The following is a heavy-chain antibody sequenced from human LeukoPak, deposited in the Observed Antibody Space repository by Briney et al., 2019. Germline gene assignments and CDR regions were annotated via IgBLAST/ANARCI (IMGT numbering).Heavy chain of an antibody. J-gene: IGHJ2*01. CDR1: GGSFSGYY. Sequence: SETLSLTCAVYGGSFSGYYWSWIRQPPGKGLEWIGEINHSGSTNYNPSLKSRVTISVDTSKNQFSLKLSSVTAADTAVYYCARSSGYSSGPDWYFDLWGRGTLVTVSS. CDR2: INHSGST. D-gene: IGHD6-19*01. CDR3: ARSSGYSSGPDWYFDL. V-gene: IGHV4-34*01.